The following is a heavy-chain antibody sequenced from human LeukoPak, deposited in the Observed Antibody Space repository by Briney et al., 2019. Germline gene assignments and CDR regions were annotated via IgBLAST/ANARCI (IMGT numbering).Heavy chain of an antibody. CDR3: ASVDGNYYYYMDV. CDR1: GYTFTNNF. J-gene: IGHJ6*03. Sequence: SVKVSCKASGYTFTNNFMHWVRQAPGQGLEWMGGIIPIFGTANYAQKFQGRVTITADESTSTAYMELSSLRSEDTAVYYCASVDGNYYYYMDVWGKGTTVTISS. CDR2: IIPIFGTA. V-gene: IGHV1-69*13. D-gene: IGHD3/OR15-3a*01.